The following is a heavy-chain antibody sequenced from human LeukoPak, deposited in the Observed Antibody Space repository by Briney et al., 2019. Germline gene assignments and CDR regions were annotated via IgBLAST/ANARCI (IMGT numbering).Heavy chain of an antibody. J-gene: IGHJ4*02. CDR2: INHSGST. CDR3: VKYTAMDHPDY. CDR1: GGSFSGYY. D-gene: IGHD5-18*01. V-gene: IGHV4-34*01. Sequence: SETLSLTCAVYGGSFSGYYWSWIRQPPGKGLEWIGEINHSGSTNYNPSLKSRVTISVDKSKNQFSLKLSSVTAADTAVYYCVKYTAMDHPDYWGQGTLVTVSS.